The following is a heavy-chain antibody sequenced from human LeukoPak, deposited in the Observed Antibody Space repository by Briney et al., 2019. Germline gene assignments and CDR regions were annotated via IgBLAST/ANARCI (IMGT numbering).Heavy chain of an antibody. CDR2: ISVSGGST. V-gene: IGHV3-23*01. CDR1: GFTFSSYG. J-gene: IGHJ4*02. D-gene: IGHD2-2*03. Sequence: AQTLRLSCPVSGFTFSSYGMSWGRHPQAEGLEWESAISVSGGSTYYANSVNGRRTTSTVSSKKTQLLQMNRLVPAGATVDYCAEAPATTCRGGYCYPCDYWGQGTLVTASS. CDR3: AEAPATTCRGGYCYPCDY.